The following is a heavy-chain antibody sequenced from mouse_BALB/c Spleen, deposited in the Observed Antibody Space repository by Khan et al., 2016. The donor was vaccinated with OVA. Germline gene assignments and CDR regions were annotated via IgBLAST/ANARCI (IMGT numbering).Heavy chain of an antibody. CDR3: ARNRGGYFDV. J-gene: IGHJ1*01. Sequence: QVQLKESGPGLVQPSQSLSITCTVSGFSLTSYGVHWVRQSPGKGLEWLGVIWSGGNTDYNATFISRLSISKENSKRQVFFKMKSLQANDTAIFYCARNRGGYFDVWGAGTTVTVSS. V-gene: IGHV2-2*02. CDR1: GFSLTSYG. CDR2: IWSGGNT.